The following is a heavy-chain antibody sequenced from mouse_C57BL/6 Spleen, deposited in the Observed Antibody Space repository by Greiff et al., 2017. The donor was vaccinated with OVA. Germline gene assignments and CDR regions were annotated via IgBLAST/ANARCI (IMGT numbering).Heavy chain of an antibody. Sequence: QVTLKESGPGILQSSQTLSLTCSFSGFSLSTSGMGVSWIRQPSGKGLEWLAHIYWDDDKRDNPSLKRRLTISKDTSRNQVFLKITSVDTADTATYYCARGDYYGSLAYWGQGTLVTVSA. J-gene: IGHJ3*01. CDR2: IYWDDDK. D-gene: IGHD1-1*01. CDR1: GFSLSTSGMG. V-gene: IGHV8-12*01. CDR3: ARGDYYGSLAY.